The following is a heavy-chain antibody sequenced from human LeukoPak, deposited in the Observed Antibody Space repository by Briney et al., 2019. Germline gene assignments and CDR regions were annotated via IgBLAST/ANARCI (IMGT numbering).Heavy chain of an antibody. Sequence: GGSLRLSCAASGFTLSSYWLHWVRQAPGKGLAWVSRINSAGSVINYVDSVKGRFTVSRENANNTVYLQMNSLRAEDTAVYYCARGYTSSYNWFDPWGQGTLVTVSS. V-gene: IGHV3-74*01. CDR3: ARGYTSSYNWFDP. D-gene: IGHD6-13*01. J-gene: IGHJ5*02. CDR1: GFTLSSYW. CDR2: INSAGSVI.